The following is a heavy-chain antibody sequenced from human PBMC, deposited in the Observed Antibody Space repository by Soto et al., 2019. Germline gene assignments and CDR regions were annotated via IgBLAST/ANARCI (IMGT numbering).Heavy chain of an antibody. D-gene: IGHD2-2*01. CDR3: ARHQEDIVVVPAAMPAYYFDY. J-gene: IGHJ4*02. V-gene: IGHV4-59*08. CDR2: IYYSGST. CDR1: GGSISSYY. Sequence: SETLSLTCTVSGGSISSYYWSWIRQPPGKGLEWIGYIYYSGSTNYNPSHKSRVTISVDTSKNQFSLKLSSVTAADTAVYYCARHQEDIVVVPAAMPAYYFDYWGQGTLVTVSS.